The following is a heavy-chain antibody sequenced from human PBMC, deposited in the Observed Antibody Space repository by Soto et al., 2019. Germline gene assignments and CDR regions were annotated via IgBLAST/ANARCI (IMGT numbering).Heavy chain of an antibody. Sequence: GGSLRLSCAASGFTFSSYSMNWVRQAPGKGLEWVSSISSSSRYIYYADSVKGRFTISRDNAKNSLYLQMNSLRAEDTAVYYCARDPYYYDSSGFFDYWGQGTLVTVSS. CDR1: GFTFSSYS. CDR3: ARDPYYYDSSGFFDY. J-gene: IGHJ4*02. D-gene: IGHD3-22*01. CDR2: ISSSSRYI. V-gene: IGHV3-21*01.